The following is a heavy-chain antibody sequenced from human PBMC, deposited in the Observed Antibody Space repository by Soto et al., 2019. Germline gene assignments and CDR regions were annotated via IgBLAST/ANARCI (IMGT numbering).Heavy chain of an antibody. V-gene: IGHV1-2*04. J-gene: IGHJ6*03. CDR3: ARDKYYDFWSGSHPPGDYYYYMDV. D-gene: IGHD3-3*01. CDR2: INPNSGGT. Sequence: GASVKVSCKASGYTFTCYYMHWVRQAPGQGLEWMGWINPNSGGTNYAQKFQGWVTMTRDTSISTAYMELSRLRSDDTAVYYCARDKYYDFWSGSHPPGDYYYYMDVWGKGTTVTVSS. CDR1: GYTFTCYY.